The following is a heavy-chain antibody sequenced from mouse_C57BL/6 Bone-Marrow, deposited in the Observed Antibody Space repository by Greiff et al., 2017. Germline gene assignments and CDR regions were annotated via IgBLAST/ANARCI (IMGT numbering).Heavy chain of an antibody. CDR3: ASGYYGSRKGFAY. J-gene: IGHJ3*01. D-gene: IGHD1-1*01. CDR2: IYPGSGNT. V-gene: IGHV1-76*01. Sequence: VQLQQSGAELVRPGASVKLSCKASGYTFTDYYINWVKQRPGQGLEWIARIYPGSGNTYYNEKFKGKATLTAEKSSSTAYMQLSSLTSEDSAVYFCASGYYGSRKGFAYWSQGTLVTVSA. CDR1: GYTFTDYY.